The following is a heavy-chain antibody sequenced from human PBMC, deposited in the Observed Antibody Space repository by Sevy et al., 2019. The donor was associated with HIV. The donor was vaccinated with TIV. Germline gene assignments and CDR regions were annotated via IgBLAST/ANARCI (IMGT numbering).Heavy chain of an antibody. Sequence: GGSLRLSCVASGFNFNIYSMSWVRQAPGGLEWVSTLSFGCGRINHADSVQGRFTMSRDDSKKTVYLEMNSLRAEDTAVYYCAREGCTRPHDHWGQGTLVTVSS. D-gene: IGHD2-8*01. CDR1: GFNFNIYS. V-gene: IGHV3-23*01. CDR3: AREGCTRPHDH. J-gene: IGHJ4*02. CDR2: LSFGCGRI.